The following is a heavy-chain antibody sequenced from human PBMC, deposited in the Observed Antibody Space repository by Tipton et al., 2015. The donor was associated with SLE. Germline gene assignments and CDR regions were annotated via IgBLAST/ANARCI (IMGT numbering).Heavy chain of an antibody. Sequence: TLSLTCTVSGGPISSHYWSWIRQPPGKGLEWIGYIYYSGSTNYNPSLKSRVTISVDTSKNQFSLKLSSVTAADTAVYYCARDSQVAARSYYYYGMDVWGQGTTVTVSS. V-gene: IGHV4-59*11. J-gene: IGHJ6*02. CDR1: GGPISSHY. CDR3: ARDSQVAARSYYYYGMDV. D-gene: IGHD6-6*01. CDR2: IYYSGST.